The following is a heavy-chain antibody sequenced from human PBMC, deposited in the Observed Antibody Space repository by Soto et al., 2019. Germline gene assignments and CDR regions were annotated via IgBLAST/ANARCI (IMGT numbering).Heavy chain of an antibody. V-gene: IGHV4-34*01. D-gene: IGHD3-22*01. J-gene: IGHJ4*02. CDR3: ARVTGSDSSGYYYTPFDY. CDR2: INHSGST. Sequence: SEILSLTCAVYGGSFSGYYWSWIRQPPGKGLEWIGEINHSGSTNYNPSLKSRVTISVDTSKNQFSLKLSSVTAADTAVYYCARVTGSDSSGYYYTPFDYWGQGTLVTVSS. CDR1: GGSFSGYY.